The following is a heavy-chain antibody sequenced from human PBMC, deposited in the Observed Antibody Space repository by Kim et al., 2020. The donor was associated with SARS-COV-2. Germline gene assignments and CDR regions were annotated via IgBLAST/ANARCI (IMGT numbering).Heavy chain of an antibody. CDR3: ARDGDYYGSGSYYNTAVRD. CDR1: GYTFTSYG. D-gene: IGHD3-10*01. Sequence: ASVKVSCKASGYTFTSYGISWVRQAPGQGLEWMGWISAYNGNTNYAQKLQGRVTMTTDTSTSTAYMELRSLRSDDTAVYYCARDGDYYGSGSYYNTAVRDWGQGTLVTVSS. V-gene: IGHV1-18*01. CDR2: ISAYNGNT. J-gene: IGHJ4*02.